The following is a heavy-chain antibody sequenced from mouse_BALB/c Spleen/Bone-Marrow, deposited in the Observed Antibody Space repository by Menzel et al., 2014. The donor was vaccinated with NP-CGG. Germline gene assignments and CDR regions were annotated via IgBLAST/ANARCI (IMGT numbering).Heavy chain of an antibody. D-gene: IGHD2-3*01. J-gene: IGHJ2*01. CDR1: GLNIKDTF. CDR3: AIYVYWLYLDF. V-gene: IGHV14-3*02. CDR2: IAPPIDNT. Sequence: ELQLQQSGAEPVKRWASVMLSCTASGLNIKDTFMHWVKQRPEQGLEWIGRIAPPIDNTKYDPQFQGKATITAHTSSNTAYQQLRSLTSEATAVYYCAIYVYWLYLDFWSHGTTRPIYS.